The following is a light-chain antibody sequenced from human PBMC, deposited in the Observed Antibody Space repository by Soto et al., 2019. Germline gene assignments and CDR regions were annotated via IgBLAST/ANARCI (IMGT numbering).Light chain of an antibody. CDR3: SSYTSSSTSVV. V-gene: IGLV2-14*01. J-gene: IGLJ2*01. CDR2: EVS. Sequence: QSVLPQPASVSGSPGQSITTSCTGTSSDVGGYNYVSWYQQHPGKAPKLMIYEVSNRPSGVSNRFSGSKPGNTASLTISGLQAEDEADYYCSSYTSSSTSVVFGGGTKVTVL. CDR1: SSDVGGYNY.